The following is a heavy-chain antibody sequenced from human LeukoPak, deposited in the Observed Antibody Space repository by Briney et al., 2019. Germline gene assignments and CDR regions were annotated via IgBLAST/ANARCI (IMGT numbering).Heavy chain of an antibody. Sequence: GESPKISCKGSGYRFTSYWIGWVRQMPGKGLEWMGLIYPGVSETRYSPSFVGQVTISADNSITTAYLQWSSLKASDTAMYYCARGPPSGSYYRGFSYYYMDVWAKGTTVTVSS. J-gene: IGHJ6*03. V-gene: IGHV5-51*01. CDR3: ARGPPSGSYYRGFSYYYMDV. CDR2: IYPGVSET. CDR1: GYRFTSYW. D-gene: IGHD1-26*01.